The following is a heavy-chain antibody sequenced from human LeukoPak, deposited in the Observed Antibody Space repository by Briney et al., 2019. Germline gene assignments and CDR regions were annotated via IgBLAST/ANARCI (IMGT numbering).Heavy chain of an antibody. CDR3: ARDDCSGGSCYSLRYYYYYMDV. Sequence: GGSLRLSCAASGFTFSSYWMSWVRQAPGKGLEWVANIKQDGSEKYYVDSVKGRFTISRDNAKNSLYLQMNSLRAEDTAVYYCARDDCSGGSCYSLRYYYYYMDVWGKGTTVTVSS. V-gene: IGHV3-7*01. CDR1: GFTFSSYW. CDR2: IKQDGSEK. D-gene: IGHD2-15*01. J-gene: IGHJ6*03.